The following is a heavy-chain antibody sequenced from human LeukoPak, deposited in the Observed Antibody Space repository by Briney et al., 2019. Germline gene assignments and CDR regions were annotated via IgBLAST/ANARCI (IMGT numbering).Heavy chain of an antibody. J-gene: IGHJ4*02. V-gene: IGHV4-39*01. D-gene: IGHD6-19*01. CDR3: ARHGGSGWQRPDY. CDR1: GGSISTVSHH. Sequence: ETLSLTCTVSGGSISTVSHHWGWIRQPPGKGLEWIGRIYYSGSTYYNPSLKSRVTISVDTSKNQFSLNLSSVTAADTAVYFCARHGGSGWQRPDYWGQGTLVTVSS. CDR2: IYYSGST.